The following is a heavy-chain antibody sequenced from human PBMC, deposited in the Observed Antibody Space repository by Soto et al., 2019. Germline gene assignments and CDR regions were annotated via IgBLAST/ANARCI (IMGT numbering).Heavy chain of an antibody. CDR1: GFTFDDYG. V-gene: IGHV3-30*18. J-gene: IGHJ6*02. CDR2: ISYDGSNK. CDR3: AKVIAAAGYYYYYGMDV. D-gene: IGHD6-13*01. Sequence: GGSLRFSCAASGFTFDDYGMHWVRQAPGKGLEWVAVISYDGSNKYYADSVKGRFTISRDNSKNTLYLQMNSLRAEDTAVYYCAKVIAAAGYYYYYGMDVWGQGTTVTVSS.